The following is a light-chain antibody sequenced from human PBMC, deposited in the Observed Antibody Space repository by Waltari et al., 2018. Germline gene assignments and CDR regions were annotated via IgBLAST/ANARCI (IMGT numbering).Light chain of an antibody. V-gene: IGKV1-39*01. J-gene: IGKJ4*01. Sequence: VQMTQSPSSLSASVGDRVAITCRSSQSIRDALSWYQQKPGTAPKLLIHSASALQTGVPSRFSGSGSGTHLTLTITSLQPEDFATYYCQQSFITPLTFGVGT. CDR3: QQSFITPLT. CDR2: SAS. CDR1: QSIRDA.